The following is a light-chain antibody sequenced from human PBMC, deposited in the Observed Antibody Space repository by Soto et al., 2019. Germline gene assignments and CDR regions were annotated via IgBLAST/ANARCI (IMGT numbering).Light chain of an antibody. CDR2: DSS. Sequence: EVVMTQSPATLSVSPGERATLSCRASQSVSSYLAWYQQKRGQAPRLLIYDSSHRATGVPARFSGSGSGTDFSLIISSLEPEDFAVYYCQQRSVWPLTFGGGTKVDIK. CDR1: QSVSSY. V-gene: IGKV3-11*01. CDR3: QQRSVWPLT. J-gene: IGKJ4*01.